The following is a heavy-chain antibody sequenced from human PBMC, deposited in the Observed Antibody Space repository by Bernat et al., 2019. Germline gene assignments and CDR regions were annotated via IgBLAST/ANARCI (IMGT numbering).Heavy chain of an antibody. CDR3: AGASGQQLGTKRGFFDY. Sequence: EVQLVESGGGLVQPGGSLRLSCAASGFTFSSYWMSWVRQAPGKGLEWVANIKQDGSEKYYVDSVKGRFTSSRKDAKNSLYLRMNRLGAEDTAVYYCAGASGQQLGTKRGFFDYWGQGTLVTVSS. D-gene: IGHD6-13*01. CDR2: IKQDGSEK. CDR1: GFTFSSYW. J-gene: IGHJ4*02. V-gene: IGHV3-7*03.